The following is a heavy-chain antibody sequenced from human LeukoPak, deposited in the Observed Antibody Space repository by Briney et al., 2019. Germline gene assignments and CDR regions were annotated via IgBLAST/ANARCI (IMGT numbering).Heavy chain of an antibody. CDR3: ARDFEHCTTSSCYALFDY. Sequence: GASVEVSCKASGYTLTNYGLSWVRQAPGQGLEWMGWISAYNGDTHYAQTVQGRVTMTRDTSTSTAYMELRSLRSDDTAVYYCARDFEHCTTSSCYALFDYWGQGTLVTVSS. CDR1: GYTLTNYG. CDR2: ISAYNGDT. J-gene: IGHJ4*02. V-gene: IGHV1-18*01. D-gene: IGHD2-2*01.